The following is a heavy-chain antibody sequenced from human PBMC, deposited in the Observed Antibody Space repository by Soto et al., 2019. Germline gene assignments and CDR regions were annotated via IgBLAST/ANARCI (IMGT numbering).Heavy chain of an antibody. CDR1: GFSFSNFA. CDR3: AKDDFTDRREDYFDH. V-gene: IGHV3-23*01. CDR2: IGAGGDIT. J-gene: IGHJ4*02. D-gene: IGHD2-21*02. Sequence: SGGSLRLSCAASGFSFSNFAMSWVRQAPGKGLEWVSGIGAGGDITFYADSVKGRFGISRDNSKNTVYLQVNSLRAEDTAVYFCAKDDFTDRREDYFDHWGPGTLVTVAS.